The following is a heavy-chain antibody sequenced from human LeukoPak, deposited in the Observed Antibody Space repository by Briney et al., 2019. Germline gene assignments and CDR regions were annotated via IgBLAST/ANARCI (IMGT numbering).Heavy chain of an antibody. V-gene: IGHV3-30*04. CDR2: ISYDGSNK. J-gene: IGHJ6*04. D-gene: IGHD3-9*01. CDR1: GFTFSSYA. Sequence: SGGYLRLSCAASGFTFSSYAMHWVRQAPGKGLEWVAVISYDGSNKYYADSVKGRFTISRDNSKNTLYLQMNSLRAEDTAVYYCARERYYDILTGPVQRHYYGMDVWGKGTTVTVSS. CDR3: ARERYYDILTGPVQRHYYGMDV.